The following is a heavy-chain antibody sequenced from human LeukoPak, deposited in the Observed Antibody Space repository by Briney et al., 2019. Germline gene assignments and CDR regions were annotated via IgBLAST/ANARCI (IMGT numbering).Heavy chain of an antibody. Sequence: SGPTLVNPTQTLTLTCTFSGFSLRTSGVGVGWIRQPPGKALVWLAIIYWDDDKRYRPSLKSRLTITKDSSKNQVVLTMTNMDPVDTDTYYCAHTRTTYYLDAFDIWGQGTMVTVSS. D-gene: IGHD1/OR15-1a*01. V-gene: IGHV2-5*02. J-gene: IGHJ3*02. CDR3: AHTRTTYYLDAFDI. CDR1: GFSLRTSGVG. CDR2: IYWDDDK.